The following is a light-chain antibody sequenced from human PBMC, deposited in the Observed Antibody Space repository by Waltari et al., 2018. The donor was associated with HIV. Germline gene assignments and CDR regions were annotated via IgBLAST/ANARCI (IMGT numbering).Light chain of an antibody. CDR2: DVS. J-gene: IGLJ3*02. CDR3: CSYAGSYTWV. Sequence: QSALTQPRSVSGSPGQSVTISCTGTSSDLRGYNYVSWYQTHPGKAPKLMIYDVSKRPSGVPDRFSGSKSGNTASLTISGLQAEDEADYYCCSYAGSYTWVFGGGTKLTVL. CDR1: SSDLRGYNY. V-gene: IGLV2-11*01.